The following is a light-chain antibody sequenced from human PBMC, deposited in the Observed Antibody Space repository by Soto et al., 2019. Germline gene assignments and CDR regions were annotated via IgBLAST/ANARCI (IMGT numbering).Light chain of an antibody. Sequence: QSVLTQPPSASETPGQGVTISCSGGNSNIGRNSVNWYQQFPGTAPKLVIYGNDVRASGVPGRFSASKSGTSASLAISGLQSEDEADFYCAAWDDNLNGLVFGGGTKLTVL. V-gene: IGLV1-44*01. CDR1: NSNIGRNS. CDR2: GND. J-gene: IGLJ3*02. CDR3: AAWDDNLNGLV.